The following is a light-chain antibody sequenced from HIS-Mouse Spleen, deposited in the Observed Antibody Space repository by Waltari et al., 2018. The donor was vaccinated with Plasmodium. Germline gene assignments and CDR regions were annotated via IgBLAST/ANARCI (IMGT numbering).Light chain of an antibody. CDR2: EDS. CDR1: ALPKKY. Sequence: SYELTHPPSVSVSPGQTARITCPGDALPKKYADWYKQKSGQAPVLVIYEDSKRPSGIPERFSGSSSGTMATLTISGAQVEDEADYYCYSTDSSGNHRVFGGGTKLTVL. J-gene: IGLJ3*02. V-gene: IGLV3-10*01. CDR3: YSTDSSGNHRV.